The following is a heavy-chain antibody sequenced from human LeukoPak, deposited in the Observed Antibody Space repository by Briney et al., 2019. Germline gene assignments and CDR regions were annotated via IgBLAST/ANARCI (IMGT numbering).Heavy chain of an antibody. V-gene: IGHV3-48*01. Sequence: GGSLRLSCGASGITFSSYSMNWVRQAPGKGLEWVSYISSSGSTKYYADSVKGRFTISRDNARNSLYLQMNSLRAEDTAVYFCARGGPSIMGCWGQGTLVTVSS. D-gene: IGHD3-16*01. CDR1: GITFSSYS. CDR3: ARGGPSIMGC. J-gene: IGHJ4*02. CDR2: ISSSGSTK.